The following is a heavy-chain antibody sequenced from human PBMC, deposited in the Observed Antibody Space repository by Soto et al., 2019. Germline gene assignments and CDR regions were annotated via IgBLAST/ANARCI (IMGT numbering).Heavy chain of an antibody. J-gene: IGHJ3*02. CDR1: GFTFSSYG. V-gene: IGHV3-30*18. CDR3: AKDSTLGPPTTHAFDI. CDR2: ISYDGSNK. Sequence: GGSLRLSCAASGFTFSSYGMHWVRQAPGKGLEWVAVISYDGSNKYYADSVKGRFTISRDNSKNTLYLQMNSLIAEDTAVYYCAKDSTLGPPTTHAFDIWGQGTMVTVSS. D-gene: IGHD1-1*01.